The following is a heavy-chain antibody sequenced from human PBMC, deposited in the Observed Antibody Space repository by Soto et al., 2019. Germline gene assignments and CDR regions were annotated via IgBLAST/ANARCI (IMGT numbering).Heavy chain of an antibody. D-gene: IGHD3-10*01. J-gene: IGHJ5*02. CDR2: IIPILGIA. CDR3: ARDGAAASVLLWFGNLHL. V-gene: IGHV1-69*04. Sequence: GASVKVSCKASGGTFSSYTISWVRQAPGQGLEWMGRIIPILGIANYAQKFQGRVTITADKSTSTAYMELSSLRSEDTAVYYCARDGAAASVLLWFGNLHLWGQGTLVNVSS. CDR1: GGTFSSYT.